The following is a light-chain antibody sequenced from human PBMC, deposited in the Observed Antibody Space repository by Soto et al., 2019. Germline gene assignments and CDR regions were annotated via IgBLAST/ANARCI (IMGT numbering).Light chain of an antibody. CDR2: GAS. Sequence: EIVLTQSPGTLSLSPGERATLSCIASQSVSSSYLAWYQQKPGQAPRLLIYGASSRATGIPDRFSGSGSGTVFTLTISRLEPEDFAVYYCQQYGSSPWTFGQGTKVDIK. CDR3: QQYGSSPWT. J-gene: IGKJ1*01. V-gene: IGKV3-20*01. CDR1: QSVSSSY.